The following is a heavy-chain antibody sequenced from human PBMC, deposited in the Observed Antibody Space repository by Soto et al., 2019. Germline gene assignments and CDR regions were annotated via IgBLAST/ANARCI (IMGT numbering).Heavy chain of an antibody. J-gene: IGHJ5*02. D-gene: IGHD1-7*01. CDR1: GYTFTSYA. CDR3: ASTRYNWNYGDNWFDP. CDR2: INAGNGNT. V-gene: IGHV1-3*01. Sequence: QVQLVQSGAEVKKPGASVKVSCKASGYTFTSYAMHWVRQAPGQRLEWMGWINAGNGNTKYSQKFQGRVTITRDTSASTAYMELSRLRSEDTAVYYCASTRYNWNYGDNWFDPWGQGTLVTVSS.